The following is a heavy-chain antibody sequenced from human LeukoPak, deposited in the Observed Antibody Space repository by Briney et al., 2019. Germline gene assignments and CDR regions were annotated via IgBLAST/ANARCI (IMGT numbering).Heavy chain of an antibody. CDR1: GFTFSDYY. Sequence: GGSLRLSCAASGFTFSDYYMSWIRQAPGKGLEWVSYISSSGDTIYYADSVRGRFTISRDNAKNSLYLQMNSLRAEDTAVYYCAGDSSGYSRFDYWGQGTLVTVSS. CDR3: AGDSSGYSRFDY. V-gene: IGHV3-11*01. CDR2: ISSSGDTI. J-gene: IGHJ4*02. D-gene: IGHD3-22*01.